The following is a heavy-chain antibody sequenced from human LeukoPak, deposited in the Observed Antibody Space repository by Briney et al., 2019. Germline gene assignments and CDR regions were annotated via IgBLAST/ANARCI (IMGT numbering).Heavy chain of an antibody. Sequence: PSETLSLTCAVHGGSFSGSYWNWIRQPPGKGLEWIGEINHSGITSYNPSLKSRVIISVDTSKNKFSLKVRSVTAADTAVYYCARGRSVLLRFGGQGAFDIWGQGTMVSVSS. CDR1: GGSFSGSY. CDR2: INHSGIT. D-gene: IGHD3-10*01. J-gene: IGHJ3*02. CDR3: ARGRSVLLRFGGQGAFDI. V-gene: IGHV4-34*01.